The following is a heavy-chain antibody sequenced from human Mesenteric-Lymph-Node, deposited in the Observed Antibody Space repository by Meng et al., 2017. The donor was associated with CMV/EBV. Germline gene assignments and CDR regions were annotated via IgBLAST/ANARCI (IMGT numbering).Heavy chain of an antibody. J-gene: IGHJ4*02. Sequence: GESLKISCVASGFTFSSYAMTWVRQAPGKGLEWVSSIGYNGGSTYYADSVRGRFTISRDNSKNTLHLQMNSPRADDTALYYCAKGRGGTSTSCYNYWGQGALVTVSS. CDR3: AKGRGGTSTSCYNY. D-gene: IGHD2-2*02. CDR1: GFTFSSYA. V-gene: IGHV3-23*01. CDR2: IGYNGGST.